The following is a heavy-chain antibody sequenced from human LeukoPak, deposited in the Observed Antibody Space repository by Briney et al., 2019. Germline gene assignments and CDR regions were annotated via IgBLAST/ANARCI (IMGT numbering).Heavy chain of an antibody. CDR1: GFTFSSYS. CDR2: ISGSGGST. V-gene: IGHV3-23*01. CDR3: AKSRSEYYDSSGTFDY. D-gene: IGHD3-22*01. J-gene: IGHJ4*02. Sequence: GGSLRLSCAASGFTFSSYSMSWVRQAPGKGLEWVSAISGSGGSTYYADSVKGRFTISRDNSKNTLYLQMNSLRAEDTAVYYCAKSRSEYYDSSGTFDYWGQGTLVTVSS.